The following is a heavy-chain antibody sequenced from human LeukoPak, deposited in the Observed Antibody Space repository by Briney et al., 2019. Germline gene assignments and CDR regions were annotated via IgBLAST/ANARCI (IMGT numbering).Heavy chain of an antibody. J-gene: IGHJ6*03. D-gene: IGHD3-22*01. CDR1: GFTFSSYW. V-gene: IGHV3-74*01. CDR3: ARAQDRYDSSGYYYVGSYYYYMDV. Sequence: GGSLRLSCAASGFTFSSYWMHWVRQAPGKGLVWVSRINSDASSTSYADSVKGRFTISRDNAKNTLYLQMNSLRAEDTAVYYCARAQDRYDSSGYYYVGSYYYYMDVWGKGTTVTVSS. CDR2: INSDASST.